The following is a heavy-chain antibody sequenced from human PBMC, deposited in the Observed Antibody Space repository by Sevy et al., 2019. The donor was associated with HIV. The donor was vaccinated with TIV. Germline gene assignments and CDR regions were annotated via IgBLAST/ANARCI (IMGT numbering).Heavy chain of an antibody. V-gene: IGHV4-38-2*01. D-gene: IGHD3-10*01. CDR1: GYSISSGYY. CDR2: IYHSGST. CDR3: ARGGYAYGKGYFDY. Sequence: SETLSLTCGVSGYSISSGYYWGWIRQPPGKGLEWIGSIYHSGSTYSNPSLKSRVTISVDTSKNQFSLKLSSVTAADTAVYYCARGGYAYGKGYFDYWGHGTLVTVSS. J-gene: IGHJ4*01.